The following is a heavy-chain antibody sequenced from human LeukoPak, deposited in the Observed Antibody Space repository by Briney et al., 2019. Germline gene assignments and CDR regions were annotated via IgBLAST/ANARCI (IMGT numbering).Heavy chain of an antibody. J-gene: IGHJ4*02. D-gene: IGHD1-1*01. V-gene: IGHV4-59*01. CDR1: GGSISSYY. CDR2: IYYSGST. Sequence: SETLSLTCTVSGGSISSYYWSWIRQPPGKGLEWIGYIYYSGSTNYNPSLKSRVTISVDTSKNQFSLKLSSVTAADTAVYYCARDRFTTGTSSKDYYFDYWGQGTLVTVSS. CDR3: ARDRFTTGTSSKDYYFDY.